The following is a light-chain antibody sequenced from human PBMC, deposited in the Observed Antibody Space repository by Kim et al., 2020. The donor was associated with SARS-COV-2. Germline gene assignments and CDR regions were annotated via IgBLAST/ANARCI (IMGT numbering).Light chain of an antibody. CDR2: DIN. CDR1: SSNIGSNY. Sequence: QSVLTQPPSVSAAPGQKVTISCSGSSSNIGSNYVSWYQQLPGTAPKLLIYDINKRPSGIPDRFSGSKSATSATLGITGLQTGDEADYYCGTWDSSLSAWVFGGGTQLTVL. V-gene: IGLV1-51*01. J-gene: IGLJ3*02. CDR3: GTWDSSLSAWV.